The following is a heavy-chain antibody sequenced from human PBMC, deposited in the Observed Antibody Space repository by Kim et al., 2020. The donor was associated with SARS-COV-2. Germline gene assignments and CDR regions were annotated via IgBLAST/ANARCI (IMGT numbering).Heavy chain of an antibody. D-gene: IGHD3-16*01. Sequence: SETLSLTCAVYVGSFSGYYWSWIRQPPGKGLEWIGEINHSGSTHYNPSLKSRVNVSVDTSRNQFSLKLSSVTAADTAVYDCARNRGKDYWGQGTLVTVSS. V-gene: IGHV4-34*01. CDR1: VGSFSGYY. J-gene: IGHJ4*02. CDR3: ARNRGKDY. CDR2: INHSGST.